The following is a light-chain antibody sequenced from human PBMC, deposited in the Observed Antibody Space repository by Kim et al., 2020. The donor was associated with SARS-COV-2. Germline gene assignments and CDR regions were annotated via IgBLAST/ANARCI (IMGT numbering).Light chain of an antibody. J-gene: IGKJ2*01. CDR3: QQYADTVYT. CDR2: GAS. CDR1: QTVSSSH. Sequence: EIVLTQSPGTLSLSPGERATLSCRASQTVSSSHLAWYQQKPGQAPRLLIYGASSRATGIPDRFSGSGSGTDFTLTISRLEPEDSAVYYCQQYADTVYTFGQGTKLEI. V-gene: IGKV3-20*01.